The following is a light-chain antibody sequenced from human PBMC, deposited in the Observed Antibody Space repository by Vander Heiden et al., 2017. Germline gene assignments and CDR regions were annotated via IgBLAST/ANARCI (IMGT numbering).Light chain of an antibody. CDR3: PQSYSTPYT. J-gene: IGKJ2*01. CDR2: AAS. V-gene: IGKV1-39*01. Sequence: DIQMTQSPSSLSASVGDRVTITCRASQSISSYLNWSQQKPGKAPKLLIYAASSLQSGVLSRFSGSGSGTDFTLTISSLQPEDFATYYCPQSYSTPYTFGQGTKLEIK. CDR1: QSISSY.